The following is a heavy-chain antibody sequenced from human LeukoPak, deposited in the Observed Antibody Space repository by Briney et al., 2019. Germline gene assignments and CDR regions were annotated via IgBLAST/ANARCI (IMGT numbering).Heavy chain of an antibody. Sequence: SETLSLTCTVSGGSISSSSYYWGWIRQPPGKGLEWIGSIYYSGSTYYNPSLKSRVTISVDTSKNQFSLKLSSVTAADTAVYYCASSPQDIVVVPAAKGGYYYYGMDVWGQGTTVTVSS. V-gene: IGHV4-39*01. D-gene: IGHD2-2*01. J-gene: IGHJ6*02. CDR3: ASSPQDIVVVPAAKGGYYYYGMDV. CDR2: IYYSGST. CDR1: GGSISSSSYY.